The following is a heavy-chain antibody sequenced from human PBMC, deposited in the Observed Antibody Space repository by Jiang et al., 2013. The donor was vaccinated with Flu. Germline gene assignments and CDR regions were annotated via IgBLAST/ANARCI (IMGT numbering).Heavy chain of an antibody. CDR2: IDPSDSYT. CDR1: GYSFTSYW. D-gene: IGHD6-19*01. J-gene: IGHJ6*02. Sequence: GAEVKKPGESLRISCKGSGYSFTSYWISWVRQMPGKGLEWMGRIDPSDSYTNYSPSFQGHVTISADKSISTAYLQWSSLKASDTAMYYCASDPTYSSGWDYYGMDVWGQGTTVTVSS. CDR3: ASDPTYSSGWDYYGMDV. V-gene: IGHV5-10-1*01.